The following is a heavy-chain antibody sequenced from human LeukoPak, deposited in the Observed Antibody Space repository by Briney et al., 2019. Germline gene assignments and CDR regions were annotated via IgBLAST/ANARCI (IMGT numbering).Heavy chain of an antibody. J-gene: IGHJ4*02. V-gene: IGHV3-23*01. CDR3: ASQSGSRRNDY. Sequence: GGXLXXSCAASGFTFSSHAMSWVRQAPGKGLEWVSAISGSGGSTYYADSVKGRFTISRDNYKNTLYLQMNSLRAEDTAVYYCASQSGSRRNDYWGQGTLVTVSS. CDR1: GFTFSSHA. CDR2: ISGSGGST. D-gene: IGHD3-10*01.